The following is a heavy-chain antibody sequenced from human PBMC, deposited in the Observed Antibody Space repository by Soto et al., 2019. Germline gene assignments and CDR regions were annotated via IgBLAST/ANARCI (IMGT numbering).Heavy chain of an antibody. CDR2: IYHGGTT. D-gene: IGHD6-19*01. V-gene: IGHV4-38-2*02. CDR3: ARVHVMVVAGSTFDY. Sequence: SDTLSLTCTVSGYFISSGAYWAWIRQPPGKGPEWIASIYHGGTTFYNPSLKSRITISVDTSNNQFSLKLTSVTAADTAVYYCARVHVMVVAGSTFDYWGHGTLVTVSS. CDR1: GYFISSGAY. J-gene: IGHJ4*01.